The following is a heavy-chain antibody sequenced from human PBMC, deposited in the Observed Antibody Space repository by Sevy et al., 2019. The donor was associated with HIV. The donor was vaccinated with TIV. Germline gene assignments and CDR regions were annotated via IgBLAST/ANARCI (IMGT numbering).Heavy chain of an antibody. CDR1: GYTFTGYY. CDR2: INPNSGGT. CDR3: ARDDAYCSGGSCYFSVAYYYYGIDV. V-gene: IGHV1-2*02. Sequence: ASMKVSCKASGYTFTGYYMHWVRQAPGQGLEWMGWINPNSGGTNYAQKFQGRVTMTRDTSISTAYMELSRLRSDDTAVYYCARDDAYCSGGSCYFSVAYYYYGIDVWGQGTTVTVSS. J-gene: IGHJ6*02. D-gene: IGHD2-15*01.